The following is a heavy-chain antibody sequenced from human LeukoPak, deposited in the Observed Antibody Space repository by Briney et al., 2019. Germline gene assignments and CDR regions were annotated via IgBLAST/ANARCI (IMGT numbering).Heavy chain of an antibody. CDR1: GGSISSSSYY. Sequence: SETLSRTCTVSGGSISSSSYYWGWICQPPGKGLEWIGSIYYSGTTYYDPSLKSRVTISVDTSKNQFSLKLSSVTAADTAVYYCARVSIGLSVNAFDIWGQGTMVTVSS. D-gene: IGHD2-21*01. J-gene: IGHJ3*02. V-gene: IGHV4-39*01. CDR2: IYYSGTT. CDR3: ARVSIGLSVNAFDI.